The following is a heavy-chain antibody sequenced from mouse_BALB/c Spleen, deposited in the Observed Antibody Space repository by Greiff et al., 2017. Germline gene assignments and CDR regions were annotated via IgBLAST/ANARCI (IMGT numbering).Heavy chain of an antibody. V-gene: IGHV5-12-2*01. Sequence: EVQVVESGGGLVQPGGSLKLSCAASGFTFSSYTMSWVRQTPEKRLEWVAYISNGGGSTYCPDTVKGRFTISRDNAKNTLYLQMSSLKSEDTAMYYCARDYGYAMDYWGQGTSVTVSS. CDR2: ISNGGGST. J-gene: IGHJ4*01. CDR3: ARDYGYAMDY. D-gene: IGHD1-1*01. CDR1: GFTFSSYT.